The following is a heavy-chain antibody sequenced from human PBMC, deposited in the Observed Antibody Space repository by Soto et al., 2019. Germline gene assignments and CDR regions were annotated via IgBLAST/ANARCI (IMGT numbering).Heavy chain of an antibody. CDR2: IYYSGST. Sequence: PSETLSLTCTVSGGSISSGGYYWSWIRQHSGKGLEWIGYIYYSGSTYYNPSLKSRVTISVDTSKNQFSLKLSSVTAADTAVYYCARGAYYYDSSGYYCDYWGQGTLVTVSS. J-gene: IGHJ4*02. CDR3: ARGAYYYDSSGYYCDY. CDR1: GGSISSGGYY. D-gene: IGHD3-22*01. V-gene: IGHV4-31*03.